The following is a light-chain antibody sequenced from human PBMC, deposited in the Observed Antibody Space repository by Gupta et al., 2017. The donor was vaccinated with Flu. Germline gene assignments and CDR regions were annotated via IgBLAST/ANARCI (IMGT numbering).Light chain of an antibody. Sequence: PSSAWSPPRSRVTISSCASSSDIGSKNVTWYQQLPRTAPKLLMYSNNQRPSGVPDRFSGSKSGTSASLAISGLQAEDEADYYCEAWDDSRNRVVFGGGTKLTVL. CDR3: EAWDDSRNRVV. CDR2: SNN. CDR1: SSDIGSKN. V-gene: IGLV1-44*01. J-gene: IGLJ3*02.